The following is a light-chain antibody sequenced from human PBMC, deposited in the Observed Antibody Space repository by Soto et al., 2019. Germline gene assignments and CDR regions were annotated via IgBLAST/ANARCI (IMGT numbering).Light chain of an antibody. CDR1: SRDIGAYDY. CDR2: GVK. J-gene: IGLJ1*01. CDR3: SSYTTSYFYV. V-gene: IGLV2-14*01. Sequence: QSALTQPASVSGSPGQSITISCTGSSRDIGAYDYVSWYQQHPGKAPKLLIYGVKNRPSGVSYRFSASKSAFTASLTISGLQAEDEAHYYCSSYTTSYFYVFGPGTKVTVL.